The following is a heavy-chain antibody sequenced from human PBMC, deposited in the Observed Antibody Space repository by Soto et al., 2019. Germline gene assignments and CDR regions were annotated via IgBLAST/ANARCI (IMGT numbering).Heavy chain of an antibody. Sequence: QVQVVQSGDEVKETGASVRVSCKTSGYSFTAYGISWVRQAPGQGLEWMGWISCYNGKTKYAQKVQGRVTMTTDTSTSTAYMEVRSLRSDATAIYYCARDAPPPELRFLEWHNYDYNGMDVWGQGTTFTVSS. CDR1: GYSFTAYG. CDR3: ARDAPPPELRFLEWHNYDYNGMDV. J-gene: IGHJ6*02. CDR2: ISCYNGKT. D-gene: IGHD3-3*01. V-gene: IGHV1-18*01.